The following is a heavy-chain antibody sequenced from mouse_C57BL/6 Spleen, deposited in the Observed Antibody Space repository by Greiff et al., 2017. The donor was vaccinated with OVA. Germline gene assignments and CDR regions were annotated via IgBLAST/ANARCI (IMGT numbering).Heavy chain of an antibody. CDR3: ARHESPSYYYGSSPFAY. D-gene: IGHD1-1*01. CDR1: GYTFTEYT. V-gene: IGHV1-62-2*01. J-gene: IGHJ3*01. CDR2: FYPGSGSI. Sequence: VQVVESGAELVKPGASVKLSCKASGYTFTEYTIHWVKQRSGQGLEWIGWFYPGSGSIKYNEKFKDKATLTADKSSSTVYMELSRLTSEDSAVYFCARHESPSYYYGSSPFAYWGQGTLVTVSA.